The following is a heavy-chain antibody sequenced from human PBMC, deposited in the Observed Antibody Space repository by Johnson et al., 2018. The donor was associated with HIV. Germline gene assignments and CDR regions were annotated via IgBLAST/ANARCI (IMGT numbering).Heavy chain of an antibody. D-gene: IGHD2-21*02. CDR3: TGGRDLRAFDI. CDR2: IRSKAYGGTT. CDR1: GFIFFDYA. J-gene: IGHJ3*02. Sequence: VKLVESGGGLVQPGRSLRLSCNTSGFIFFDYAMSWFRQAPGKGLEWVGFIRSKAYGGTTEYAASVKDRFIISRDDSKNIAYLQMNSLKTEDTAVYYCTGGRDLRAFDIWGQGTMVTVSS. V-gene: IGHV3-49*03.